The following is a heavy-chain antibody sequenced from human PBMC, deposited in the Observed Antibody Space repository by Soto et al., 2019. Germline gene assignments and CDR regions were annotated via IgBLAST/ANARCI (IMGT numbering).Heavy chain of an antibody. V-gene: IGHV3-15*07. Sequence: EVQLVESGGGLVKPGGSLRLSCAASGFTFSHAWMNWVRQAPGKGLEWVGRVKSKTAGGTTDYAAPVKGRFTISSDDSENTAYLPMNSLKTEDTAVYYCATSPERDAFDIWGQGTMVTVSS. CDR3: ATSPERDAFDI. CDR1: GFTFSHAW. J-gene: IGHJ3*02. CDR2: VKSKTAGGTT. D-gene: IGHD1-26*01.